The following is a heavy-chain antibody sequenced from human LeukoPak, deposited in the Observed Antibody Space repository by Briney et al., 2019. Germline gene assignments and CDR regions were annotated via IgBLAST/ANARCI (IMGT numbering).Heavy chain of an antibody. CDR2: IYYSGSP. CDR3: ATWRTAKTGFDY. D-gene: IGHD1-1*01. J-gene: IGHJ4*02. CDR1: GGSISNNNYY. V-gene: IGHV4-39*01. Sequence: TSETLSLTRTVSGGSISNNNYYWAWIRQPPGKGLECIGSIYYSGSPYYNPSLKSRVTISVDTSKNQFSLRLSSVTAADTAVYYCATWRTAKTGFDYWGQGTLVTVSS.